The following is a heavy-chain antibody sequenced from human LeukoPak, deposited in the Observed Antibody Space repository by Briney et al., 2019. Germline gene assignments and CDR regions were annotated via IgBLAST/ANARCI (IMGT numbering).Heavy chain of an antibody. CDR1: GGSISSGDYS. J-gene: IGHJ4*02. V-gene: IGHV4-30-2*01. CDR2: IYHTGNT. Sequence: SQTLSLTCAVSGGSISSGDYSWSWIRQPPGNGLEWIGYIYHTGNTNYNPSLKSRVTISVARSKNQFSLRLSSVTAADTAVYYCARARESMATAGSYFDYWGRGPWSPSP. D-gene: IGHD6-13*01. CDR3: ARARESMATAGSYFDY.